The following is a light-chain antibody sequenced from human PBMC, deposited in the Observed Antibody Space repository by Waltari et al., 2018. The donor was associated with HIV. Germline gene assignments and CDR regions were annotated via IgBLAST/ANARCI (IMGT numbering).Light chain of an antibody. CDR1: ILAKKY. Sequence: SYELTQPSSVSVSPGQTASITCSGDILAKKYGRWFQQKPGQAPVVVIYEDIERPSGIPERFSGSSSWTTVTLTITGAHVEDDADYYCYSAGDHDVVFGGGTKLTVL. CDR2: EDI. J-gene: IGLJ2*01. V-gene: IGLV3-27*01. CDR3: YSAGDHDVV.